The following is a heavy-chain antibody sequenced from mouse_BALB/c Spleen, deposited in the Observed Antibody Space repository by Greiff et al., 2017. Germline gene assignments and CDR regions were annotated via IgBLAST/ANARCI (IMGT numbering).Heavy chain of an antibody. V-gene: IGHV6-6*01. J-gene: IGHJ4*01. D-gene: IGHD1-2*01. CDR2: IRSKANNHAT. CDR1: GFTFSDAW. Sequence: DVMLVEPGGGLVQPGGSLKLSCAASGFTFSDAWMYWVRQHPEKGLEWVAEIRSKANNHATYYAESVKGRFTISTDDTKSIVYLQMNSLRAEDTGIYYCTGLRLPYFYAMDYWGQGTSVTVSS. CDR3: TGLRLPYFYAMDY.